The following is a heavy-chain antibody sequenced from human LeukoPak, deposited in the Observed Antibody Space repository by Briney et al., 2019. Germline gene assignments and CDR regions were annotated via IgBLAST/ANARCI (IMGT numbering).Heavy chain of an antibody. J-gene: IGHJ4*02. CDR3: AKDLGVRYFDWLIPGSDY. Sequence: GRSLRLSCAASGFTFSSYGMHWVRQAPGKGLEWVAVISYDGSDKYYADSVKGRFTISRDNSKNTLYLQMNSLRAEDTAVYYCAKDLGVRYFDWLIPGSDYWGQGTLVTVSS. CDR2: ISYDGSDK. CDR1: GFTFSSYG. V-gene: IGHV3-30*18. D-gene: IGHD3-9*01.